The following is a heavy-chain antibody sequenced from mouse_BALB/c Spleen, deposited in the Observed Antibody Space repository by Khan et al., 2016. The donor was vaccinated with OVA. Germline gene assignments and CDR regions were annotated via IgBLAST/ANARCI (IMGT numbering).Heavy chain of an antibody. V-gene: IGHV1S132*01. CDR2: IFPGTGTT. CDR1: GYTFTSYW. J-gene: IGHJ3*01. Sequence: QVQLKQSGAELVKPGASVKLSCKTSGYTFTSYWIQWVKQRPGQGLGWIGQIFPGTGTTYYNENFKGKATLTVDTSSNTAYMQFSSLTSEDSAVYFCARGYFGKYEFAYWGQGTLVTVSP. D-gene: IGHD2-1*01. CDR3: ARGYFGKYEFAY.